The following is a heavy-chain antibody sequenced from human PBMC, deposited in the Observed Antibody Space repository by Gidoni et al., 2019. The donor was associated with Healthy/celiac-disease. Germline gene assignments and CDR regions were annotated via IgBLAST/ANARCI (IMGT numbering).Heavy chain of an antibody. V-gene: IGHV1-69*01. Sequence: QVQLVQSGAEVKKPGSSARVSCKASGGTFSSYAISWVRQAPGQGLEWMGGIIPLFGTANYAQKFQGRVTITADESTSTAYMELSSLRSEDTAVYYCAVTKIVVAYTFDYWGQGTLVTVSS. D-gene: IGHD3-22*01. CDR1: GGTFSSYA. CDR2: IIPLFGTA. J-gene: IGHJ4*02. CDR3: AVTKIVVAYTFDY.